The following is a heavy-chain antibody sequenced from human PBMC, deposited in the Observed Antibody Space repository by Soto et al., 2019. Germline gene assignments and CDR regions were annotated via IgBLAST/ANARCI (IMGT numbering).Heavy chain of an antibody. V-gene: IGHV1-58*01. CDR2: IVVGSGNT. Sequence: GASVKVSCKASGFTFTSSAVQWGRQARGQRLEWIGWIVVGSGNTNYAQKFQERVTITRDMSTSTAYMELSSLRSEDTAVYYCAADLGYDSSGYSPYYYYYYGMDVWGQGTTVTVSS. J-gene: IGHJ6*02. CDR3: AADLGYDSSGYSPYYYYYYGMDV. CDR1: GFTFTSSA. D-gene: IGHD3-22*01.